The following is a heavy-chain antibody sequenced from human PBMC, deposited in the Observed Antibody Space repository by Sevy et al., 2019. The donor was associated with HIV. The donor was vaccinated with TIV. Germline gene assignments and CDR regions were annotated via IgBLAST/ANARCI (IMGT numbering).Heavy chain of an antibody. CDR1: GFTFSKYS. Sequence: GSLRLSCAASGFTFSKYSMNWVRQAPGKGLEWVSYISGSSNITYYADSVKGRFTISRDNADNSLYLQMNSLRDEDTAVYYCARPKGVYYYYGMDAWGQGTTVTVSS. CDR3: ARPKGVYYYYGMDA. V-gene: IGHV3-48*02. CDR2: ISGSSNIT. D-gene: IGHD3-16*01. J-gene: IGHJ6*02.